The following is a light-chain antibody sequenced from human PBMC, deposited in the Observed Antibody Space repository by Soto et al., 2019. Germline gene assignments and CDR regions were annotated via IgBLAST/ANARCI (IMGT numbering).Light chain of an antibody. CDR1: QSVSSSY. CDR2: GAS. Sequence: DIVLTQPPATLSLSRGGGAPLSCRASQSVSSSYLAWYQQKPGQAPRLLIYGASSRATGIPDRFSGSGSGTDFTLTISRLEPEDFAVYYCQQYGSSPLTFGGGTKVDIK. CDR3: QQYGSSPLT. V-gene: IGKV3-20*01. J-gene: IGKJ4*01.